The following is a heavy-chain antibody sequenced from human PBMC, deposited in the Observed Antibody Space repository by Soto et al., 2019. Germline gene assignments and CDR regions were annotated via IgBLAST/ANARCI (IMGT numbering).Heavy chain of an antibody. CDR3: ALGPMITFGGVIGGHFDY. CDR2: ISYDGSNK. Sequence: QVQLVESGGGVVQPGRSLRLSCAASGFTFSSYGMHWVRQAPGKGLEWVAVISYDGSNKYYADSVKGRFTISRDNSKNTLYLQMNSLRAEDTAVYYFALGPMITFGGVIGGHFDYWGQGTLVTVSS. D-gene: IGHD3-16*02. CDR1: GFTFSSYG. J-gene: IGHJ4*02. V-gene: IGHV3-30*03.